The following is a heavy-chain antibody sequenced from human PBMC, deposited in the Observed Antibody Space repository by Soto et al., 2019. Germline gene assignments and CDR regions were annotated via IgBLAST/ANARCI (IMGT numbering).Heavy chain of an antibody. CDR2: IYYSGST. V-gene: IGHV4-30-4*01. D-gene: IGHD5-18*01. CDR1: GGSISSGDYY. Sequence: SETLSLTCTVSGGSISSGDYYWSWIRQPPGKGLEWIGYIYYSGSTYYNPSLKSRVTISVDTSKNQFSLKLSSVAAADTAVYYCARVVTTAMVTVGHFDYWGQGTLVTVSS. J-gene: IGHJ4*02. CDR3: ARVVTTAMVTVGHFDY.